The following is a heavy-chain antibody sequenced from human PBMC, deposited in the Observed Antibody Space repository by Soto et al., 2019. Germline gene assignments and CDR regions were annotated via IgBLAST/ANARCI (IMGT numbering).Heavy chain of an antibody. J-gene: IGHJ3*02. V-gene: IGHV3-35*01. Sequence: PGGSLRLSCAASRFTLSNSDVNWVHQAPGKGLEWVSGVSWNGSRPHYADSVKGRFIISRDNSRNTLYLQTNSLRAEDTAVYYCVRRYYDFWSGYYGFDIWGQGTMVTVSS. CDR1: RFTLSNSD. CDR2: VSWNGSRP. CDR3: VRRYYDFWSGYYGFDI. D-gene: IGHD3-3*01.